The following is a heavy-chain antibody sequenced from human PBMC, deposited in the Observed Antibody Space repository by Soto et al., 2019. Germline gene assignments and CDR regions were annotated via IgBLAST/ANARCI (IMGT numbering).Heavy chain of an antibody. CDR3: AKDIRPPGLRFAY. Sequence: QVQLVESGGGLVNPGGSLRLSCAASGFTFRDYYMTWLRQAPGKGLEWVSYISPDGGNVYYADSVKGRFTISRDNAKNSLYLQMNNLGAEDTAFCCYAKDIRPPGLRFAYWGQGTLVTVSS. CDR2: ISPDGGNV. D-gene: IGHD3-16*01. V-gene: IGHV3-11*01. J-gene: IGHJ4*02. CDR1: GFTFRDYY.